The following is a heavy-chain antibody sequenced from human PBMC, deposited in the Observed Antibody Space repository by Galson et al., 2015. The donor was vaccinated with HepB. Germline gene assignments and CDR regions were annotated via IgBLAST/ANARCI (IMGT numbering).Heavy chain of an antibody. CDR2: ISSSSRYI. V-gene: IGHV3-21*01. CDR1: GFTFSDYS. CDR3: VSYSGSDLTYDY. J-gene: IGHJ4*02. Sequence: SLRLSCAASGFTFSDYSMNWVRQAPGKGLEWVSSISSSSRYIYCADSVKGRFTISRDNSKNSVFLQMNSLRAEDTAVYYCVSYSGSDLTYDYWGQGTLVTVSS. D-gene: IGHD1-26*01.